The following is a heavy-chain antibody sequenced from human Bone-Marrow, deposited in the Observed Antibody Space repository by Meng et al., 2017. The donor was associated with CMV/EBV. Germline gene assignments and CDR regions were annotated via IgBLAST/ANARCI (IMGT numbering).Heavy chain of an antibody. CDR1: GFTFSSYS. J-gene: IGHJ4*02. V-gene: IGHV3-21*01. CDR2: ISSSSSYI. Sequence: GESLKISCAASGFTFSSYSMNWVRQAPGKGLEWVSSISSSSSYIYYADSVMGRFTISRDNAKNSLYLQMNSLRAEDTAVYYCARDTDYGSGRGYYFDYWGQGTLVTVSS. CDR3: ARDTDYGSGRGYYFDY. D-gene: IGHD3-10*01.